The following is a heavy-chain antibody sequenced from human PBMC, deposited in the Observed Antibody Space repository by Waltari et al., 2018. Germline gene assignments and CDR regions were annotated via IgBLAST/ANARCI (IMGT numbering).Heavy chain of an antibody. CDR2: IWGGRNT. CDR3: ALDTGALWMDV. J-gene: IGHJ6*02. Sequence: QLHLQESGPGLVKPSETLSLTCTVSGCSVSSSSYNWVWIRQPPGKGLEWIANIWGGRNTYMNPSLKSRVSSFVDTSKKEVSLKLTSVTAADTAVYYCALDTGALWMDVWGQGTTVTVSS. CDR1: GCSVSSSSYN. V-gene: IGHV4-39*01. D-gene: IGHD2-21*01.